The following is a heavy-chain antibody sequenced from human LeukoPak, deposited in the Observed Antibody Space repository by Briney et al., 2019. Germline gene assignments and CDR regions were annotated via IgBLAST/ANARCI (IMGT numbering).Heavy chain of an antibody. CDR3: ARQIYYDNSGRYYMDV. CDR1: GGFISSYY. D-gene: IGHD3-22*01. V-gene: IGHV4-4*07. CDR2: IYTSGST. J-gene: IGHJ6*03. Sequence: SETLSLTCTVSGGFISSYYWSWIRQPAGKGLEWIGRIYTSGSTNYNPSLKSRVTMSVDTSKNRFSLKLSSVTAADTAVYYCARQIYYDNSGRYYMDVWGKGTTVTVSS.